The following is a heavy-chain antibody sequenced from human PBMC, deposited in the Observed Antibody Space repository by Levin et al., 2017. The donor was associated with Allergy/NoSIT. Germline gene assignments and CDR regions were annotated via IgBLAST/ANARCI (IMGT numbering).Heavy chain of an antibody. V-gene: IGHV3-21*01. CDR1: GFTFSSYS. D-gene: IGHD4-17*01. Sequence: GFLRLSCAASGFTFSSYSMNWVRQAPGKGLEWVSSISSSSSYIYYADSVKGRFTISRDNAKNSLYLQMNSLRAEDTAVYYCARDRAYGARTGYFDYWGQGTLVTVSS. CDR3: ARDRAYGARTGYFDY. CDR2: ISSSSSYI. J-gene: IGHJ4*02.